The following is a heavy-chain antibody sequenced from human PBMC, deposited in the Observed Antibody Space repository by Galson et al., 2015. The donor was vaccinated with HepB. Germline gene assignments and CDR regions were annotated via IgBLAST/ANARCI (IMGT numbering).Heavy chain of an antibody. CDR3: ARGPRSSWYRASSGGPYYFDY. CDR2: IKQDGSEK. D-gene: IGHD6-13*01. CDR1: GFTFSSYW. Sequence: SLRLSCAASGFTFSSYWMSWVRQVPGKGLEWVANIKQDGSEKYYVDSVKGRFTISRDNAKNSLYLQMNSLRAEDTAVYYCARGPRSSWYRASSGGPYYFDYWGQGTLVTVSS. V-gene: IGHV3-7*03. J-gene: IGHJ4*02.